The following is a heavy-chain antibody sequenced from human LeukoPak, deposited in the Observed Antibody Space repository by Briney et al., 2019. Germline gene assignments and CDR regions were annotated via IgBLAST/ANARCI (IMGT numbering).Heavy chain of an antibody. V-gene: IGHV4-34*01. CDR2: INHSGST. J-gene: IGHJ4*02. CDR1: GGSFSGYY. CDR3: ARDERRIAAREYYFDY. D-gene: IGHD6-6*01. Sequence: PSETLSLTCAVYGGSFSGYYWSWIRQPPGKGLEWIGEINHSGSTNYNPSLKSRVTISVDTSKNQFSLKLSSVTAADTAVYYCARDERRIAAREYYFDYWGQGTLVTVSS.